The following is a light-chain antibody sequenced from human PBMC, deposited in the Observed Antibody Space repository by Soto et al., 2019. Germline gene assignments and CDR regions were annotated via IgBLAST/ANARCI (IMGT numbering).Light chain of an antibody. CDR2: KAS. V-gene: IGKV1-5*03. CDR3: HQYNSYPWT. J-gene: IGKJ1*01. CDR1: LSVSTW. Sequence: DTQMTQSPSTLSASVGDRVTITCRASLSVSTWLAWYQQKPGKAPKLLISKASSLESGVPSRFSGSGSGTEFTLTISSLQPDDFATYYCHQYNSYPWTFGQGSKVEIK.